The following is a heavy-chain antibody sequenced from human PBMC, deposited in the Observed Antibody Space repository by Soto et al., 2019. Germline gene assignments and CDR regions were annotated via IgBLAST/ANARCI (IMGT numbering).Heavy chain of an antibody. CDR2: IYYSGST. V-gene: IGHV4-31*03. D-gene: IGHD3-22*01. Sequence: SETLSLTCTVSGGSISSGGYYWSWIRQHPGKGLEWIGYIYYSGSTYYNPSLKSRVTISRDNSKNTAYLQMSSLRPEDTAVYYCVKGEYYYDGSAYYPFDYWGQGRMVTVSS. J-gene: IGHJ4*02. CDR3: VKGEYYYDGSAYYPFDY. CDR1: GGSISSGGYY.